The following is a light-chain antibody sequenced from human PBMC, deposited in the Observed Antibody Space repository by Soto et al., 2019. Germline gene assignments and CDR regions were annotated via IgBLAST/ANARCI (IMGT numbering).Light chain of an antibody. J-gene: IGKJ1*01. CDR1: QSLVYSDGYAY. V-gene: IGKV2-30*01. Sequence: DVVMTQSPLSLPVTLGQPASISCRSSQSLVYSDGYAYLNWFHQRPGQSPRRLIYTVSKRDSGVPDRFLGSGAGHDFTLGISRVEAEDVGVYYCMQGTHWPPTFGQGTKVEIK. CDR2: TVS. CDR3: MQGTHWPPT.